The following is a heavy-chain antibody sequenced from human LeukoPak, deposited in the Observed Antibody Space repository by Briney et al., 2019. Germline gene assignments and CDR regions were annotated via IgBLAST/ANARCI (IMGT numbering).Heavy chain of an antibody. CDR1: GVSISSSNSY. CDR2: IYYSGNT. Sequence: PSETLSLTCTVSGVSISSSNSYWGWIRQPPGKGLEWIGSIYYSGNTYYNPSLKSRVTISVKTSKNQFSLKLSSVTAADTAVYYCARVTGYMIEDYFDYWGQGTLVTVSS. D-gene: IGHD3-22*01. J-gene: IGHJ4*02. V-gene: IGHV4-39*07. CDR3: ARVTGYMIEDYFDY.